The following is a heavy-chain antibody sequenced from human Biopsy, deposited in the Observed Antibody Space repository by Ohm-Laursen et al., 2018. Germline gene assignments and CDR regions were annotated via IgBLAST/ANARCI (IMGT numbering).Heavy chain of an antibody. CDR3: ARLFRLDDYWNDDPPDGFDV. CDR1: GGSMGGSGDY. D-gene: IGHD3-3*01. Sequence: GTLSLTCTVSGGSMGGSGDYWSWIRQPPGKGLEWIGYISDTGTTNYNPSLRGRVAMSVDTSKNQFSLQLTSVTAADTAMFFCARLFRLDDYWNDDPPDGFDVWGQGTMVTVSS. CDR2: ISDTGTT. J-gene: IGHJ3*01. V-gene: IGHV4-61*08.